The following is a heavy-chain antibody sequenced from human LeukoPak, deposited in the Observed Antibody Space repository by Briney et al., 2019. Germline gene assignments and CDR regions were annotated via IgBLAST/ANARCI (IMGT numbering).Heavy chain of an antibody. CDR3: ARGPLSRRYSSSWYWFDP. D-gene: IGHD6-13*01. V-gene: IGHV4-34*01. CDR1: GGSFSGYY. CDR2: INHSGST. Sequence: SETLSLTCAVYGGSFSGYYWSWIRQPPGKGLEWIGEINHSGSTNYNPSLKSRVTISVDTSKNQFSLKLSSVTAADTAVYYCARGPLSRRYSSSWYWFDPWGQGTLVTVSS. J-gene: IGHJ5*02.